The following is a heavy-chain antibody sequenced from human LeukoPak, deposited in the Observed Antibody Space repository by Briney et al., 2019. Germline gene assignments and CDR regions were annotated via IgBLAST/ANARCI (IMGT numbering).Heavy chain of an antibody. J-gene: IGHJ4*02. CDR2: ISAYNGNT. Sequence: VASVKVSCKASGYTFTSDRISWVRRAPGQGLEWMGWISAYNGNTNYAQKLQGRVTMTTDTSTSTAYMELRSLRSDDTAVYYCARTHSSGWLPTYYFDYWGQGTLVTVSS. CDR3: ARTHSSGWLPTYYFDY. V-gene: IGHV1-18*01. CDR1: GYTFTSDR. D-gene: IGHD6-19*01.